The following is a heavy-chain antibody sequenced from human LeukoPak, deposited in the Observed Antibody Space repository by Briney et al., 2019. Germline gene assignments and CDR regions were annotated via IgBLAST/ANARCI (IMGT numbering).Heavy chain of an antibody. J-gene: IGHJ6*02. CDR3: ARDSYFCPMDV. CDR2: IKQDGSEK. CDR1: GFTFSSYW. D-gene: IGHD3-3*01. V-gene: IGHV3-7*04. Sequence: GGSLRLSCAASGFTFSSYWMSWVRQAPGKGLEWVANIKQDGSEKYYVDSVKGRFTISRDNAKNSLYLQMNSLRAEETAVYYCARDSYFCPMDVWGQGTTVTVSS.